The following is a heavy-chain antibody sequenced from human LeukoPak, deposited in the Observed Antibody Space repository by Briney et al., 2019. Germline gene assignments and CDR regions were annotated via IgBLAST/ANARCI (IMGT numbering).Heavy chain of an antibody. J-gene: IGHJ4*02. CDR2: ISAYNGKT. CDR1: GYTFTSYA. Sequence: ASVKVSCKPSGYTFTSYAISWVRQAPGQGLEWMGWISAYNGKTNYARKFQHRVTITTDTSWRTADMEVRSLRSDRAAVYFCTRDNWLRPRASDYSGQGALVTVSS. CDR3: TRDNWLRPRASDY. D-gene: IGHD5-12*01. V-gene: IGHV1-18*01.